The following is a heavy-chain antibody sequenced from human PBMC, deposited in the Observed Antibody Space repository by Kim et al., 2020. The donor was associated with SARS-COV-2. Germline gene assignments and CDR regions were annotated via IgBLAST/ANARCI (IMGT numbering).Heavy chain of an antibody. J-gene: IGHJ1*01. V-gene: IGHV3-74*01. CDR2: INNDGVST. CDR1: GFSFTTYW. Sequence: GGSLRLSCAASGFSFTTYWMHWVRQAPGKGLVWVSRINNDGVSTTYADSVKGRFTISRDNAKNTLDLQMNSLRAEDTAVYFCARGDSCAAVSPFGDCGQG. D-gene: IGHD2-15*01. CDR3: ARGDSCAAVSPFGD.